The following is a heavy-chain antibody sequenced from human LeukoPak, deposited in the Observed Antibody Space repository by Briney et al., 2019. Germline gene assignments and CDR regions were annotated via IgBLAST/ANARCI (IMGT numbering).Heavy chain of an antibody. D-gene: IGHD3-22*01. CDR1: GFTFSSYG. V-gene: IGHV3-30*02. CDR3: ARGKYDSSGYPLLGFDY. CDR2: IRFDGSNT. Sequence: GGSLRLSCAASGFTFSSYGMSWVRQAPGKGLEWVAFIRFDGSNTYYADSVKGRFTISRDNSKNTLYLQMNSLRAEDTAVYYCARGKYDSSGYPLLGFDYWGQGTLVTVSS. J-gene: IGHJ4*02.